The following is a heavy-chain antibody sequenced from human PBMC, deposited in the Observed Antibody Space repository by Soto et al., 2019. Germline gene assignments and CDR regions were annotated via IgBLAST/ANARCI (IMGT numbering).Heavy chain of an antibody. V-gene: IGHV4-59*11. J-gene: IGHJ5*02. CDR3: ARVIAVAGTPWFDP. Sequence: SETLSLTCTVSGDSINNHYWSWIRQPPGKGLEWIGHIYYSGSTNYNPSLKSRVTISVDTSKNQFSLKLSSVTAADTAVYYCARVIAVAGTPWFDPWGQGTLVTVSS. D-gene: IGHD6-19*01. CDR1: GDSINNHY. CDR2: IYYSGST.